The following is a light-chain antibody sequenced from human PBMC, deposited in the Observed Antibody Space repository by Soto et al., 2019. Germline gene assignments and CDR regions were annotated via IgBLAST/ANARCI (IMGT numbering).Light chain of an antibody. CDR2: GAS. CDR3: QQYNNWPPWT. Sequence: EMVMTQPPATLSVSPGERATLSCRASQGVSSNLAWYQQKPGQAPRLLIYGASNRATGVPARFSGSGSGTQFTLTISSLQSEDFAVYYCQQYNNWPPWTFGQGTKVDIK. J-gene: IGKJ1*01. CDR1: QGVSSN. V-gene: IGKV3-15*01.